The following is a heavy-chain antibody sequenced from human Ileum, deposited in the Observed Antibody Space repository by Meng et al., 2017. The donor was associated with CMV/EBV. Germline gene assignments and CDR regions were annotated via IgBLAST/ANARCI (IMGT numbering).Heavy chain of an antibody. Sequence: GESLKISCAASGFTFSDHYMDWVRQAPGKGLGWVGRTRSKADSYTRVYAASVKGRCTISRDNSKNSLYLQMNSLKTDDTAVYYCARVSTSSLLDYWGPGTLVTVSS. CDR1: GFTFSDHY. V-gene: IGHV3-72*01. D-gene: IGHD6-6*01. J-gene: IGHJ4*02. CDR3: ARVSTSSLLDY. CDR2: TRSKADSYTR.